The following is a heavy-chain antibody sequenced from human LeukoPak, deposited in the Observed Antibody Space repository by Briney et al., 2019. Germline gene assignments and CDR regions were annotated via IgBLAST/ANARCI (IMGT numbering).Heavy chain of an antibody. J-gene: IGHJ4*02. Sequence: GESLKISCKGSGYSFTNYWIGWVRQMPGKGLEWMGIIYPDDSDTRYSPSFQGQVTISADKSISTAYLQWSSLKASDTAMYYCARRSYYDSGGYYYDFWGQGTLDTVSS. V-gene: IGHV5-51*01. CDR3: ARRSYYDSGGYYYDF. CDR1: GYSFTNYW. CDR2: IYPDDSDT. D-gene: IGHD3-22*01.